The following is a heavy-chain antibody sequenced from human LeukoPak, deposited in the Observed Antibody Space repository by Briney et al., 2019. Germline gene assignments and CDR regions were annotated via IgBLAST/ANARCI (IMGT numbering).Heavy chain of an antibody. J-gene: IGHJ5*02. V-gene: IGHV1-18*01. CDR3: ARQSYGDYSGWFDP. D-gene: IGHD4-17*01. CDR2: ISAYNGNT. CDR1: GYTFTSYG. Sequence: ASVKVSCKASGYTFTSYGIRWVPQAPGQGLEWMGWISAYNGNTNYAQKLQGRVTMTTDTSTSTAYMELRSLRSDDTAVYYCARQSYGDYSGWFDPWGQGTLVTVSS.